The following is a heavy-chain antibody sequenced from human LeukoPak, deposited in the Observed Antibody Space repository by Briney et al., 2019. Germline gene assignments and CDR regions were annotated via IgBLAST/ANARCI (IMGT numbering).Heavy chain of an antibody. J-gene: IGHJ4*02. CDR1: GGSISSGGYS. D-gene: IGHD1-26*01. Sequence: SQTLSLTCAVSGGSISSGGYSWNWIRQPPGKGLEWIGYIYQSGSTYYNPSLKSRVTISVDRSQKQFSLKLSSVTAADTAVYYCARWDIVGATSGLDYWGRGTLVTVSS. CDR3: ARWDIVGATSGLDY. V-gene: IGHV4-30-2*01. CDR2: IYQSGST.